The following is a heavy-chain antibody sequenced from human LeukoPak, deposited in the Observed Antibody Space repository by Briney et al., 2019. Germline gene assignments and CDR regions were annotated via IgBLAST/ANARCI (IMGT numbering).Heavy chain of an antibody. CDR2: ISSSGSYI. V-gene: IGHV3-21*01. Sequence: PGGSLRLSCAASGFTFSSYTMNWVRQAPGKGLEWVSSISSSGSYIFYAGSVKGRFTISRDNAKNSLYLQMNSLRAEDTAVYYCARDTVATVGAFDIWGQGTMVTVSS. CDR3: ARDTVATVGAFDI. CDR1: GFTFSSYT. D-gene: IGHD1-1*01. J-gene: IGHJ3*02.